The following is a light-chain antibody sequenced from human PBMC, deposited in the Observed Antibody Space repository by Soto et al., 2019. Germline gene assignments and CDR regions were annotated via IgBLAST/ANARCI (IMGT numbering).Light chain of an antibody. Sequence: QSVLTQPASVSGSPGQSITISCTGTSSDVGGYNFVSWYQQYPGRAPKLMIYDVSNRPSGVSTRFSGSKSGNTASLTISGLQAEDKADYYCNSYSSTATYVFGTGTKVTVL. CDR1: SSDVGGYNF. V-gene: IGLV2-14*01. CDR3: NSYSSTATYV. CDR2: DVS. J-gene: IGLJ1*01.